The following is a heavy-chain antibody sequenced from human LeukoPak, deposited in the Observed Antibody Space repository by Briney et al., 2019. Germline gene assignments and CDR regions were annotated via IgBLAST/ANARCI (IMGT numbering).Heavy chain of an antibody. CDR3: AKSLHYDILTGSNWFDP. V-gene: IGHV4-59*01. J-gene: IGHJ5*02. D-gene: IGHD3-9*01. CDR2: IYYSGNT. Sequence: SETLSLTCTVSGGSISSYYWTWIRQPPGKGLEWIGYIYYSGNTNYNPSLKSRVTISVDTSKNQFSLKPSSVTAADTAVYYCAKSLHYDILTGSNWFDPWGQGTLVTVSS. CDR1: GGSISSYY.